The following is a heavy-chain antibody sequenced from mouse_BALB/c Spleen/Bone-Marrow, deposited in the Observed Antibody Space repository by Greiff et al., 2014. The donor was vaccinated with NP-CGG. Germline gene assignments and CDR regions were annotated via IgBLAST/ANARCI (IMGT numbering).Heavy chain of an antibody. J-gene: IGHJ2*01. CDR3: RRSTAYFDY. V-gene: IGHV1-80*01. CDR1: GYAFTAYW. Sequence: VQLQQSGAELVRPGSSVKISCKASGYAFTAYWMNWVKQRPGQGLEWIGQIYPGDGDTNYNGKFKGKATLTADKSSSTAYMQLSSLTSEDSAVYCCRRSTAYFDYWGQGTTLTVSS. CDR2: IYPGDGDT. D-gene: IGHD1-2*01.